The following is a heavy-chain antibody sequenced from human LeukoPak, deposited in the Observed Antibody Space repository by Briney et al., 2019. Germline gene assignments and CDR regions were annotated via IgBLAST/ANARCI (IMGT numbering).Heavy chain of an antibody. J-gene: IGHJ4*02. Sequence: GGFLRLSCAASGFTLSSYAMSWVRQAPGKGLEWVSAISGSGGSTYYADSVKGRFTISRDNSKNTLYLQMNSLRAEDTAVYYCAKDPPSTLFNYWGQGTLVTVSS. CDR1: GFTLSSYA. CDR2: ISGSGGST. CDR3: AKDPPSTLFNY. V-gene: IGHV3-23*01.